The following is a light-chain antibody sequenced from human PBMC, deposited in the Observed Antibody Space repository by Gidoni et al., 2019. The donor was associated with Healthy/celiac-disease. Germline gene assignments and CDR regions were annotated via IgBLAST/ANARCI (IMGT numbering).Light chain of an antibody. Sequence: PATLSGSPGERATLSCRASQSVSSNLAWYQQKPGQAPRLLIYGASTRATGIPARFSGSGSGTEFTLTISSLQSEDLAVYYCQQYNNWPLTFXPXTKVDIK. V-gene: IGKV3-15*01. CDR3: QQYNNWPLT. J-gene: IGKJ3*01. CDR2: GAS. CDR1: QSVSSN.